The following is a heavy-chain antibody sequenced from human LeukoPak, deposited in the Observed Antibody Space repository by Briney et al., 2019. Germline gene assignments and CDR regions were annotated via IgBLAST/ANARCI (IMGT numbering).Heavy chain of an antibody. J-gene: IGHJ4*02. CDR1: GFTFSSYW. CDR2: ISSSSSYI. CDR3: AREGYSGYGSNFDY. D-gene: IGHD5-12*01. Sequence: GGSLRLSCAASGFTFSSYWIHWVRQAPGKGLEWVSSISSSSSYIYYADSVKGRFTISRDNAKNSLYLQMNSLRAEDTAVYYCAREGYSGYGSNFDYWGQGTLVTVSS. V-gene: IGHV3-21*01.